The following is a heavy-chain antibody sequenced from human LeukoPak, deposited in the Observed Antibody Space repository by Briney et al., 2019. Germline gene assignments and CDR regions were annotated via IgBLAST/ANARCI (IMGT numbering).Heavy chain of an antibody. V-gene: IGHV4-59*01. D-gene: IGHD5-24*01. CDR1: GGSISSYY. CDR2: IYYSGST. J-gene: IGHJ3*02. CDR3: ARVERRDGYNYDVRAFDI. Sequence: SETLSLTCTVSGGSISSYYWSWIRQPPVNGLEGIGYIYYSGSTNYNPSLNSRVTISVDTSKNQFSLKLSSVTAADTAVYYCARVERRDGYNYDVRAFDIWGQGTMVTVSS.